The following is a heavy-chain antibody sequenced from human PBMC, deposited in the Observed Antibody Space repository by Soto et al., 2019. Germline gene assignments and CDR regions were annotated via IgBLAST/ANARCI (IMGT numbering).Heavy chain of an antibody. CDR2: INPNSGGT. CDR1: GYTFTGYY. J-gene: IGHJ6*02. CDR3: ARDNSSSWCGYYYYGMDV. V-gene: IGHV1-2*04. D-gene: IGHD6-13*01. Sequence: ASVKVSCKASGYTFTGYYMHWVRQAPGQGLEWMGWINPNSGGTNYAQKFQGWVTMTRDTSISTAYMELSRLRSDDTAVYYCARDNSSSWCGYYYYGMDVWGQGTTVTVSS.